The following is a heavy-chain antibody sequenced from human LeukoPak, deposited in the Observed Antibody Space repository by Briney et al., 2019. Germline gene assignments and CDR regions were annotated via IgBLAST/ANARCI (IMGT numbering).Heavy chain of an antibody. CDR1: GFTFSTYS. CDR2: ISSNSGYI. CDR3: ARGHDASPFDY. V-gene: IGHV3-21*01. Sequence: GGSLRLSCAASGFTFSTYSMTWVRQAPGEGLEWVSFISSNSGYIYYAASLKGRFTVSRDNAKNSLYPQMTSLRAEDTAVYYCARGHDASPFDYWGQGTLVTVSS. J-gene: IGHJ4*02. D-gene: IGHD2-15*01.